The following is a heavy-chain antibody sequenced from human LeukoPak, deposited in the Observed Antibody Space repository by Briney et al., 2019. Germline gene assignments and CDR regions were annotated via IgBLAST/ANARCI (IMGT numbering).Heavy chain of an antibody. CDR1: GFNFDNSA. Sequence: GGSLRLSCAASGFNFDNSAMRWVRQAPGKGLEWVAGISWSGDSIGYSSFVKGRFTVSRDNAKNSLYQQMNSLSSEDTALYYCAKGPGNYYGSGSRTYCYYYMDVWGKGTTVTVSS. V-gene: IGHV3-9*01. J-gene: IGHJ6*03. CDR2: ISWSGDSI. CDR3: AKGPGNYYGSGSRTYCYYYMDV. D-gene: IGHD3-10*01.